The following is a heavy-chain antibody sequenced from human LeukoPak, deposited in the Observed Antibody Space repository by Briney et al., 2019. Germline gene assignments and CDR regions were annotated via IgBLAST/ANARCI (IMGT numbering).Heavy chain of an antibody. V-gene: IGHV3-23*01. CDR2: ISGSGGST. J-gene: IGHJ4*02. Sequence: GGSLRLSCAASGFTFNNYAMGWVRQAPGKGLEWVSAISGSGGSTYYADSVKGRFTISRDNSNNTLYLQMNSLRAEDTAVYYCAKTDSSGQYSYPEYWGQGTLVTVSS. D-gene: IGHD3-22*01. CDR1: GFTFNNYA. CDR3: AKTDSSGQYSYPEY.